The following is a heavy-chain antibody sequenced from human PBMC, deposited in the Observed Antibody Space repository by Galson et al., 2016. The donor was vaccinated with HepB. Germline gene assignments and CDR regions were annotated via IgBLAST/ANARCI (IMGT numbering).Heavy chain of an antibody. V-gene: IGHV4-4*02. CDR1: GGSISSVNW. J-gene: IGHJ4*02. D-gene: IGHD3-16*01. Sequence: ETLSLTCAVSGGSISSVNWWSWVRQSPGKGLEWIGEIYHSGSTNYNPSLKSRVTISVDKSKNHFPLKLISVTAAAPAVYYCTRGGGYYFDYWGQGTLVTVSS. CDR2: IYHSGST. CDR3: TRGGGYYFDY.